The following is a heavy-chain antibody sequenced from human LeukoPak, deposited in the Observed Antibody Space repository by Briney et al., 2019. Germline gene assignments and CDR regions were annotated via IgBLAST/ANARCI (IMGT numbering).Heavy chain of an antibody. CDR1: GGSISSYY. J-gene: IGHJ5*02. D-gene: IGHD2-2*02. V-gene: IGHV4-59*01. Sequence: PSETLSLTCTVSGGSISSYYWSWIRQPPGKGLEWIGYIYYSGSTNYNPSLKSRVTISVDTSKNQFSLKLSSVTAADTAVYYCARVRRNCSSTSCYRGIQYNWFDPWGQGTLVTVSS. CDR2: IYYSGST. CDR3: ARVRRNCSSTSCYRGIQYNWFDP.